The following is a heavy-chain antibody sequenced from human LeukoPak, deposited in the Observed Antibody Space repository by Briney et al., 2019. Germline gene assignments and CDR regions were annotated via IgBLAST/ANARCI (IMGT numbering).Heavy chain of an antibody. J-gene: IGHJ4*02. D-gene: IGHD3-16*01. Sequence: EGSLRLSCAASGFNISDFWMTWVGQPPGKGLEWVAKIKEDGTEKHLVDSVKGRFTISRDNTKNLLYLQMNSLRGDDTATYYCVRESRPGGAMGLYHNFDYWGQGTLVAVSS. V-gene: IGHV3-7*01. CDR2: IKEDGTEK. CDR3: VRESRPGGAMGLYHNFDY. CDR1: GFNISDFW.